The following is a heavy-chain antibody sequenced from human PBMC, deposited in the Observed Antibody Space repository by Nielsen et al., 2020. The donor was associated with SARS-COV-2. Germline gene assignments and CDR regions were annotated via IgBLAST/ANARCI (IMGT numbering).Heavy chain of an antibody. CDR3: ARGGTIFGVVNSGMDV. Sequence: SETLSLTCTVSGGSISSYYWSWIRQPPGKGLEWIGYIYYSGSTYYNPSLKSRVTISVDTSKNQFSLKLSSVTAADTALYYCARGGTIFGVVNSGMDVRGQGTTVTVSS. J-gene: IGHJ6*02. CDR2: IYYSGST. D-gene: IGHD3-3*01. V-gene: IGHV4-30-4*01. CDR1: GGSISSYY.